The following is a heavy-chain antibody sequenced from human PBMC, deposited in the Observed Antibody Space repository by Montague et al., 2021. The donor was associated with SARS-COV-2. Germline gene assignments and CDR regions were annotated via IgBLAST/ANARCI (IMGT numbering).Heavy chain of an antibody. V-gene: IGHV4-31*03. CDR2: IYNGRTP. J-gene: IGHJ6*02. CDR1: GGSISSGGFY. Sequence: TLSLTCTVSGGSISSGGFYWTWVRQLPGKGLEWIGYIYNGRTPLYNPSLRSRISMSGDTSKNQFSLRTMSVTAADTAVYYCTREAYRGVHKSGLDVWGQGTAVTVSS. D-gene: IGHD3-10*01. CDR3: TREAYRGVHKSGLDV.